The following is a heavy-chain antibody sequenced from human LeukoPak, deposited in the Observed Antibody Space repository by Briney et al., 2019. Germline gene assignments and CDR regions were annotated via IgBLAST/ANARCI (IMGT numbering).Heavy chain of an antibody. D-gene: IGHD4-17*01. J-gene: IGHJ4*02. V-gene: IGHV3-21*01. CDR1: GFTFSSYW. CDR3: ARVYDGDYGYYFDY. Sequence: PGGSLRFSCAASGFTFSSYWMHWVRQAPGKGLEWVSSISSSSSYIYYADSVKGRFTISRDNAKNSLYLQMNSLRAEDTAVYYCARVYDGDYGYYFDYWGQGTLVTVSS. CDR2: ISSSSSYI.